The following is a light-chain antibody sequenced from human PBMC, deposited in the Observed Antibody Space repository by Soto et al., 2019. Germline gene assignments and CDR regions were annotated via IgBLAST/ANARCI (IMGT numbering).Light chain of an antibody. J-gene: IGLJ1*01. CDR1: SSDVGVYNS. V-gene: IGLV2-8*01. CDR3: SSYAGNHID. CDR2: DVS. Sequence: QSVLTQPPSASGSPGQSVTISCTGTSSDVGVYNSVSWYQQHPAQAPKLMIYDVSKRPSGVPDRFSGSKSGNTASLTVSGLQAEDDANYYCSSYAGNHIDFATGTKVT.